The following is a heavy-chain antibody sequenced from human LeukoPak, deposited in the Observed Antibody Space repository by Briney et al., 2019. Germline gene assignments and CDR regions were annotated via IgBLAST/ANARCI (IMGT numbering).Heavy chain of an antibody. Sequence: ASVKVSCKASGYTFTSYDINWVRQATGQGLEWMGWMNPNSGNTGYAQKFQGRVTMTRNTSISTAYMELSSLRSEDTAVYYCARDRYDILTGYYHPYYYYYMDVWGKGTTVTVSS. D-gene: IGHD3-9*01. CDR2: MNPNSGNT. V-gene: IGHV1-8*01. CDR1: GYTFTSYD. CDR3: ARDRYDILTGYYHPYYYYYMDV. J-gene: IGHJ6*03.